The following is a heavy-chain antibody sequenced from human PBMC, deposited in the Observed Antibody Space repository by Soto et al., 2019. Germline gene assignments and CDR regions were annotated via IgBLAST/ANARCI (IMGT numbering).Heavy chain of an antibody. D-gene: IGHD2-15*01. V-gene: IGHV3-23*01. Sequence: GGSLRLSCAASGFTFSSYAMSWVRQAPGKGLEWVSAISGSGGSTYYADSVKGRFTISRDNSKNTLYLQMNSLRAEDTAVYYCAKAIKVVEASTMDDWGQGTLVTVSS. J-gene: IGHJ4*02. CDR2: ISGSGGST. CDR3: AKAIKVVEASTMDD. CDR1: GFTFSSYA.